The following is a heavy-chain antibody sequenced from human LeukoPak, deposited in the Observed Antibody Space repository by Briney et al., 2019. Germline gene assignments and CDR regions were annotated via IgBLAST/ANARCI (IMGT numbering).Heavy chain of an antibody. Sequence: SETLSLTCAVSGGSISSTNWWSWVRQPPGKGLEWIGEIYHSGGTNYNPSLKSRVTISIDKSKNQFSLNLSSVTAADTAVYFCARVRCTTTCGGFDYWGQGTLVSVSS. CDR3: ARVRCTTTCGGFDY. J-gene: IGHJ4*02. D-gene: IGHD2-2*01. CDR2: IYHSGGT. CDR1: GGSISSTNW. V-gene: IGHV4-4*02.